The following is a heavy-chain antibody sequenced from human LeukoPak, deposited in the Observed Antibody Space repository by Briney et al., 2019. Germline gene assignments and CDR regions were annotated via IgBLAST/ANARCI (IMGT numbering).Heavy chain of an antibody. CDR3: ARHVEVFYYYYYYMDV. V-gene: IGHV4-39*01. Sequence: SETLSLTCTVSGGSISSSSYYWGWIRQPPGKGLEWIGSIYYSGSTYYNPSLKSRVTISVDTSKNQFSLKLSSVTAADTAVYYCARHVEVFYYYYYYMDVWGKGTTVTVSS. CDR1: GGSISSSSYY. J-gene: IGHJ6*03. CDR2: IYYSGST. D-gene: IGHD1-1*01.